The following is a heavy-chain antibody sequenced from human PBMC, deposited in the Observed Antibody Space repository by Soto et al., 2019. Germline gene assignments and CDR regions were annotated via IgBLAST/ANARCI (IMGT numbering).Heavy chain of an antibody. Sequence: QVQLVESGGGVVQPGRSLRLSCAASGFTFSSYGMHWVRQAPGKGLEWVAVISYDGSNKYYADSVKGRFTISRDNSKNTLYLQMNSLSAEDTAVYYCAKANHYYDSSGYSRRYNFDYWVQGTLVTVSS. CDR2: ISYDGSNK. J-gene: IGHJ4*02. D-gene: IGHD3-22*01. CDR3: AKANHYYDSSGYSRRYNFDY. V-gene: IGHV3-30*18. CDR1: GFTFSSYG.